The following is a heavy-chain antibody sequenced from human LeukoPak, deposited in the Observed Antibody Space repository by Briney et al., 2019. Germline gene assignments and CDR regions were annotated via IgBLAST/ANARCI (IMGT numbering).Heavy chain of an antibody. J-gene: IGHJ3*02. Sequence: ASVKVSCKASGYSFTSYFIHWVRQAPGQGLEWMGIINPDGGSTGYAQKFQGRVSMSRDTSTSTVYMELSSLRSGDTAVHYCVREGGGDRGRAFDMWGQGTMVTVSS. CDR1: GYSFTSYF. D-gene: IGHD2-21*02. CDR2: INPDGGST. V-gene: IGHV1-46*01. CDR3: VREGGGDRGRAFDM.